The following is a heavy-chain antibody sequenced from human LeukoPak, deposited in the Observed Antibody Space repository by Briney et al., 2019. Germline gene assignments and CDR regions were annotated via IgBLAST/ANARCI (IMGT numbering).Heavy chain of an antibody. CDR3: PRVSASSSSADY. CDR2: ISAYNGNT. Sequence: ASVKVPCKDSGYTFTNCGISWVREAPGQGLEWMGWISAYNGNTKYAQKLQGRVTMTTDTSTSTAYMELTSLRSDDTAVYYIPRVSASSSSADYLGQGTLVTVSS. D-gene: IGHD5/OR15-5a*01. J-gene: IGHJ4*02. V-gene: IGHV1-18*01. CDR1: GYTFTNCG.